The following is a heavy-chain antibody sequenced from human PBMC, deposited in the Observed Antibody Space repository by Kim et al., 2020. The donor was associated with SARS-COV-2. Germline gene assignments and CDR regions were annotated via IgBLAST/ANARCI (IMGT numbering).Heavy chain of an antibody. V-gene: IGHV3-13*01. CDR2: IGTAGGT. D-gene: IGHD5-12*01. CDR3: ARATQRGYSGYFINLHAFDI. Sequence: GGSLRLSCAASGFTFSSYDMHWVRQATGKGLEWVSAIGTAGGTKYPGYLKGRFTIPRENAKNALYLQMNSLRAGDTAVYYCARATQRGYSGYFINLHAFDIWGQGTMVTVSS. J-gene: IGHJ3*02. CDR1: GFTFSSYD.